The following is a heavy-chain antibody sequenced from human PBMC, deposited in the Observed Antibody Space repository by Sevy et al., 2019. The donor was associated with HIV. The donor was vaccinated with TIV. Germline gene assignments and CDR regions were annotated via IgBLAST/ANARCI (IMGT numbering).Heavy chain of an antibody. CDR1: GFTFSRYC. V-gene: IGHV3-7*01. D-gene: IGHD3-22*01. CDR2: IKQDESEK. Sequence: GGSLRISCAASGFTFSRYCMTWVRQAPGKGLEWVANIKQDESEKYYVDSVKGRFTISRDNAKNSLYLQMNSLRADDTAVYYCVRAEQVTMLVVFGGLYFDSRGQGTLVTVSS. J-gene: IGHJ4*02. CDR3: VRAEQVTMLVVFGGLYFDS.